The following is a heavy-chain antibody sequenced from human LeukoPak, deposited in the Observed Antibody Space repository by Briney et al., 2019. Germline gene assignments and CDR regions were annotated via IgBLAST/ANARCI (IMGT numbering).Heavy chain of an antibody. CDR1: GCPFNSFA. J-gene: IGHJ4*02. CDR3: AKGLGSWPCYFDY. Sequence: GGSLSLYWSASGCPFNSFAMNWVRQAPGKRLEWVSLIIASGSPTYYADSVKGRFTISRDNSKNTLYPQMKSVRADDTAVYYCAKGLGSWPCYFDYWGQGTLVTVSS. CDR2: IIASGSPT. V-gene: IGHV3-23*01. D-gene: IGHD6-13*01.